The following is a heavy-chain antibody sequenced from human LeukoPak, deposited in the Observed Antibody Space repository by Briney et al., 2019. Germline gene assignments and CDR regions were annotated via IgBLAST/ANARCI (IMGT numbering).Heavy chain of an antibody. Sequence: GASVKVSCKASGYTFTDSYMHWVRQAPGQGLEWMGCIYPNSGGTDYAQKFQGRVTMTRDTSISTAYMELSRMTSDDTAVYYCAGLSGYDPYYFDYWGQGTLVAVSS. J-gene: IGHJ4*02. CDR1: GYTFTDSY. V-gene: IGHV1-2*02. CDR3: AGLSGYDPYYFDY. D-gene: IGHD5-12*01. CDR2: IYPNSGGT.